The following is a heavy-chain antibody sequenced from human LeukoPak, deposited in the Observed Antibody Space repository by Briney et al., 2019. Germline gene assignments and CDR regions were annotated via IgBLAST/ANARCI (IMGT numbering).Heavy chain of an antibody. CDR2: INRSGST. V-gene: IGHV4-34*01. CDR1: GGSFSGYY. Sequence: ESSETLSLTCAFYGGSFSGYYWSWIRQPPGKGLEWIGEINRSGSTNYNPSLKSRVTISVDTSKNQFSLKLSSVTAADTAVYYCARGGPGEVDAFDIWGQGTMVTVSS. CDR3: ARGGPGEVDAFDI. D-gene: IGHD7-27*01. J-gene: IGHJ3*02.